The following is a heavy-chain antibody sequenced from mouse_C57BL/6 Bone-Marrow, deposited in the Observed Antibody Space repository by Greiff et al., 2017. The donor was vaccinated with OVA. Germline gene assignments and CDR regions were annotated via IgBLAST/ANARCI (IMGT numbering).Heavy chain of an antibody. D-gene: IGHD1-1*01. Sequence: VQLQQSGAELVRPGASVKLSCKASGYTFTDYYINWVKQRPGQGLEWIARIYPGSGNTYYNEKFKGKATLTAEKSSSTAYMQLSSLTSEDSAVYFCARENYGSSYGEMDYWGQGTSVTVSS. J-gene: IGHJ4*01. V-gene: IGHV1-76*01. CDR2: IYPGSGNT. CDR1: GYTFTDYY. CDR3: ARENYGSSYGEMDY.